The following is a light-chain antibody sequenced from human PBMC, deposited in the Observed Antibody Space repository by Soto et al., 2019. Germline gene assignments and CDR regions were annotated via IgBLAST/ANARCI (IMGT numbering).Light chain of an antibody. V-gene: IGLV2-11*01. Sequence: QSVLTQPRSVSGSPGQSVTISCTGTSSDVGSYDYVSWYQQHPGKAPKLMIYDVSKRPSGVPDRFSGSKSGNTASLTISGLQADDEADYYCCSYAGSYNYVFGTGTKVTVL. CDR1: SSDVGSYDY. CDR2: DVS. J-gene: IGLJ1*01. CDR3: CSYAGSYNYV.